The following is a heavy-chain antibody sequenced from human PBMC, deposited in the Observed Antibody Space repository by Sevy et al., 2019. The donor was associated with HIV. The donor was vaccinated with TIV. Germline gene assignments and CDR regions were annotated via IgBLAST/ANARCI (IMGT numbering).Heavy chain of an antibody. CDR2: ISTDGRST. Sequence: GGSLRLSCSASGFTFSNYAMHWVRQAPGKGLEHVSAISTDGRSTYYADSVRGRFTISRDNSKNTLYLQMSNLRLEDTAVYYCVDVLAGLPVGPFNSWGQGTLFTVSS. J-gene: IGHJ4*02. V-gene: IGHV3-64D*06. D-gene: IGHD3-3*02. CDR1: GFTFSNYA. CDR3: VDVLAGLPVGPFNS.